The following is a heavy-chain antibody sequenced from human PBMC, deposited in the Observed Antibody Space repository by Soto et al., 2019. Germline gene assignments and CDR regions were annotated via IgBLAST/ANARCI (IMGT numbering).Heavy chain of an antibody. J-gene: IGHJ4*02. CDR3: ARRGSGSYSDY. CDR1: GGSISSSSYY. CDR2: IYYSGST. V-gene: IGHV4-39*01. D-gene: IGHD3-10*01. Sequence: QLQLQESGPGLVKPSETLSLTCTVSGGSISSSSYYWGWIRQPPGRGLEWIGSIYYSGSTYYNPSLKRLVTISVDTSKNQFSLKLSSVTAADTAVYYCARRGSGSYSDYWGQGTLVTVSS.